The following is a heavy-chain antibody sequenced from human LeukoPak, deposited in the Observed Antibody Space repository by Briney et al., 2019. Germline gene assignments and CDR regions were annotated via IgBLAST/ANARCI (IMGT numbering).Heavy chain of an antibody. V-gene: IGHV3-48*03. CDR3: ARGWFDA. Sequence: GGSLGLSCAASGFTVSTYEMNWVRQAPGKGLEWLSYISSTGTTFYYADSVKGRFTIPRDSAKNSLYLQMNSLRAEDTALYYCARGWFDAWGQGTLVTVSS. J-gene: IGHJ5*02. CDR1: GFTVSTYE. CDR2: ISSTGTTF.